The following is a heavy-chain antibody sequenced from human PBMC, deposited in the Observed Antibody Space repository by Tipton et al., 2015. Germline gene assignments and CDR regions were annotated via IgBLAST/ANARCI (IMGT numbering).Heavy chain of an antibody. CDR3: ARHRPYSSSGADYSDY. CDR2: LSYSGKT. V-gene: IGHV4-39*01. Sequence: LRLSCTVSGGSISNSNYYWGWIRQPPGKGLEWIGSLSYSGKTDYNPPLRSRVTISVDTSKNQFSLRLSSVTAADTAVYYCARHRPYSSSGADYSDYWGQGTLVTVSS. D-gene: IGHD6-6*01. J-gene: IGHJ4*02. CDR1: GGSISNSNYY.